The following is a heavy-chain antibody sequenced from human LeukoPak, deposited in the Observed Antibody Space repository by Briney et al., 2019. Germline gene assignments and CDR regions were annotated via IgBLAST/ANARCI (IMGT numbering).Heavy chain of an antibody. CDR1: GFTFSNYG. V-gene: IGHV3-30*02. J-gene: IGHJ5*02. D-gene: IGHD2-2*01. CDR3: ARRGGGSSTRGFEI. CDR2: IRLYGNDK. Sequence: GGSLRLSCAASGFTFSNYGMLCVRQPPGKALEWLAFIRLYGNDKYYADSVKGRLTISRDNAKQTLYLQMNSLRAEDPAVYYCARRGGGSSTRGFEIWGPGTLVTVSS.